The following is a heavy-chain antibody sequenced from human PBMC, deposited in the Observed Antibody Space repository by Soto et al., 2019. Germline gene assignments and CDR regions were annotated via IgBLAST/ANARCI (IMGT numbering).Heavy chain of an antibody. Sequence: ASVKVSCKASGYTFTSYGISWVRQAPGQGLEWMGWISAYNGNTNYAQKLQGRVTMTTDTSTSTAYMELRSLRSDDTAVYYCAREVYDILTGYPLIGYYYGMDVWGKGTTVTVSS. CDR2: ISAYNGNT. J-gene: IGHJ6*04. CDR1: GYTFTSYG. CDR3: AREVYDILTGYPLIGYYYGMDV. D-gene: IGHD3-9*01. V-gene: IGHV1-18*01.